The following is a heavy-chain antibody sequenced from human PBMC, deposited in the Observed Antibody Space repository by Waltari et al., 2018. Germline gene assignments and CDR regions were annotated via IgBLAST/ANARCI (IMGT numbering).Heavy chain of an antibody. J-gene: IGHJ5*02. V-gene: IGHV3-30*02. Sequence: QVQLVESGGGVVQPGGSLRLSCAASAFTFSSYGMHSVRQAPGKGLEWVAFIRYDESYKQYADSVKGQFTISRDNSKNTLYLQMNSLRAEDTAVYYCARLYISGQAYHFFDPWGQGTLVTVSS. CDR3: ARLYISGQAYHFFDP. CDR1: AFTFSSYG. D-gene: IGHD6-19*01. CDR2: IRYDESYK.